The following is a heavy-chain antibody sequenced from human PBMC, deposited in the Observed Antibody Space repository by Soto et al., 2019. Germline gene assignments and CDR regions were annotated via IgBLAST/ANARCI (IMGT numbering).Heavy chain of an antibody. D-gene: IGHD7-27*01. CDR2: INHSGST. V-gene: IGHV4-34*01. Sequence: SETLSLTCAVYGGSFSGYYWSWIRQPPGKGLEWIGEINHSGSTNYNPSLKSRVTISVDTSKNQFSLKLSSVTAAATAVYCCARGGVGKEFDYWGQGTLVTVSS. J-gene: IGHJ4*02. CDR1: GGSFSGYY. CDR3: ARGGVGKEFDY.